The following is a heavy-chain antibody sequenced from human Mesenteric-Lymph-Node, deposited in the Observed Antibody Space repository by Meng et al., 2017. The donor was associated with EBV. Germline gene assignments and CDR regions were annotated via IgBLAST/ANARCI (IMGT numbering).Heavy chain of an antibody. CDR2: VYHRGDT. CDR1: GDCISRDIW. CDR3: GRDQGRELINH. J-gene: IGHJ4*02. V-gene: IGHV4-4*02. D-gene: IGHD1-7*01. Sequence: VPPQVAGPVLVKPSGTLSLTCTVSGDCISRDIWWRWVRQPPGKGLEWFGEVYHRGDTNYNPSLKSRVDISVDKSKNQFYLSLFSVTAADTAVYYCGRDQGRELINHWGQGTLVTVSS.